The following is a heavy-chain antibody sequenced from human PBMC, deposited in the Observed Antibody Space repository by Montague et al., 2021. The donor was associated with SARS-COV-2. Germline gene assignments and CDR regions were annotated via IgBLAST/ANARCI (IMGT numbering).Heavy chain of an antibody. CDR1: GGSFSGYY. V-gene: IGHV4-34*01. Sequence: SETLSLTCAVYGGSFSGYYWSWIRQPPGKGLEWIGEINHSGSTNYNPLLKSRVTISVDTSKNQFSLKLSSVTAADTAVYYCARIDRYWPRIPYYYYGMDVWGQGTTVAVSS. CDR2: INHSGST. CDR3: ARIDRYWPRIPYYYYGMDV. J-gene: IGHJ6*02. D-gene: IGHD1-26*01.